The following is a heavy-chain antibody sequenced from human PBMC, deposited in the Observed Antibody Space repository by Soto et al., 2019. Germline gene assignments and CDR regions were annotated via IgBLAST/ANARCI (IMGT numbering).Heavy chain of an antibody. V-gene: IGHV1-69*13. CDR3: ASKNYYYGSGSLQHYYYGMDV. D-gene: IGHD3-10*01. J-gene: IGHJ6*02. CDR2: IIPIFGTA. Sequence: VASVKVSCKASGGTFSSYAISWVRQAPGQGLEWMGGIIPIFGTANYAQKFQGRVTITADESTSTAYMELSSLRSEDTAVYYCASKNYYYGSGSLQHYYYGMDVWGQGTTVTVSS. CDR1: GGTFSSYA.